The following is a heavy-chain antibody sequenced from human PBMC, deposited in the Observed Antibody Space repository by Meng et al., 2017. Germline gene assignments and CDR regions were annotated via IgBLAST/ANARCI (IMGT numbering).Heavy chain of an antibody. CDR2: IYYSGST. CDR1: GGSISSYY. D-gene: IGHD3-3*01. J-gene: IGHJ4*02. Sequence: GQVQEAGPGLVKPSETLSLTCTVSGGSISSYYWSWIRQPPGKGLEWIGYIYYSGSTNYNPSLKSRVTISVDTSKNQFSLKLSSVTAADTAVYYCARGYDFWSGQYYFDYWGQGTLVTVSS. V-gene: IGHV4-59*01. CDR3: ARGYDFWSGQYYFDY.